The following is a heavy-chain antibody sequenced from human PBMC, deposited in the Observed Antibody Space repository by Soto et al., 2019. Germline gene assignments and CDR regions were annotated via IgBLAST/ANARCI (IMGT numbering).Heavy chain of an antibody. J-gene: IGHJ3*02. D-gene: IGHD3-22*01. Sequence: SVKVSCKASGGTFSSYAISWVRQAPGQGLEWMGGIIPIFGTANYAQKFQGRVTITADESTSTAYMELSSLRSEDTAVYYCARNTGSYDSSGYDAFDIWGQGTMVTVSS. CDR1: GGTFSSYA. CDR3: ARNTGSYDSSGYDAFDI. V-gene: IGHV1-69*13. CDR2: IIPIFGTA.